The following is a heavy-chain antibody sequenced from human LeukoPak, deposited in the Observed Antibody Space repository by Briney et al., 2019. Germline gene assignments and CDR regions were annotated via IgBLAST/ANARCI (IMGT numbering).Heavy chain of an antibody. CDR1: GFTFSNYW. Sequence: GGSLRLSCAASGFTFSNYWLTWVRQAPGQGLEWVANIKQDGSEKHYVDSVKGRFTISRDNAKNSLYLQMNSLRAEDTAVYYCATAPITMIVVDEYYFDYWGQGTLVTVSS. CDR3: ATAPITMIVVDEYYFDY. J-gene: IGHJ4*02. CDR2: IKQDGSEK. V-gene: IGHV3-7*01. D-gene: IGHD3-22*01.